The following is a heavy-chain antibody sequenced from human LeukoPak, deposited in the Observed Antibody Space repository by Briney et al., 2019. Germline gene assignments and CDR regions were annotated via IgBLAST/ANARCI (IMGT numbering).Heavy chain of an antibody. CDR3: AKESGCSGGSCPFDY. D-gene: IGHD2-15*01. CDR2: ISGSGGST. V-gene: IGHV3-23*01. J-gene: IGHJ4*02. CDR1: GVTFSSYA. Sequence: GGSLRLSCAASGVTFSSYAMSWVRQAPGKGLELVSAISGSGGSTYYADSVKGRFTISRDNSKNTLYLQMNSLRAEDTAVYYCAKESGCSGGSCPFDYWGQGTLVTVSS.